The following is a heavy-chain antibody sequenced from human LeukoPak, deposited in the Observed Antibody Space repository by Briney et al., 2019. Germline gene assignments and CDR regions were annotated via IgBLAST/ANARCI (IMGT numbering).Heavy chain of an antibody. CDR2: ISSSGSTI. CDR3: AKDIYRYSSGWIFDY. D-gene: IGHD6-19*01. J-gene: IGHJ4*02. Sequence: GGSLRLSCAASGFTFSDYYMSWIRQAPGKGLEWVSYISSSGSTIYYADSVKGRFTISRDNAKNSLYLQMNSLRAEDTALYYCAKDIYRYSSGWIFDYWGQGTLVTVSS. V-gene: IGHV3-11*01. CDR1: GFTFSDYY.